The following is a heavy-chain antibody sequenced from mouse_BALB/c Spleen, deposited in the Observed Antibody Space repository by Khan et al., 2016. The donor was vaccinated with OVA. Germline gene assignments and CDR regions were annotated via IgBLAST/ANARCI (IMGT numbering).Heavy chain of an antibody. CDR3: ARGNYYGYAMDY. D-gene: IGHD1-1*01. J-gene: IGHJ4*01. Sequence: EVQLQESGPGLVKPSQSLSLTCTVTGYSITSNYAWNWIRQFPGNKLEWMGYISYSGSTSYNPSLKSRISFTRDTSKNQFFLQLNSVTTEDTATYYCARGNYYGYAMDYWGQGTSVTVSS. CDR2: ISYSGST. V-gene: IGHV3-2*02. CDR1: GYSITSNYA.